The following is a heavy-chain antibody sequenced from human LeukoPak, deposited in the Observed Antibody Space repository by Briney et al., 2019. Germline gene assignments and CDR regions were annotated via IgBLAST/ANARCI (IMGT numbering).Heavy chain of an antibody. J-gene: IGHJ5*01. Sequence: GGSLRLSCAASGFTFSSYWMIWVRQGPGKGLEWVASIQPDGGVTFYLDSVKGRFTISRDNAKSSVFLQMNSLRAEDTAVYYCARLFGGVTTFDFWGQGTLVTASS. CDR1: GFTFSSYW. V-gene: IGHV3-7*01. D-gene: IGHD4-17*01. CDR2: IQPDGGVT. CDR3: ARLFGGVTTFDF.